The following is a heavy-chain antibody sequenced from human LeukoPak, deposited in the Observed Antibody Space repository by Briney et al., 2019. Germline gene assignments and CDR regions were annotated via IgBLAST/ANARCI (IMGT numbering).Heavy chain of an antibody. J-gene: IGHJ5*02. CDR3: ARLNMVRGVPGWFDP. CDR1: GYTFTSYG. V-gene: IGHV1-18*01. CDR2: ISAYNGNT. Sequence: GASVKVSCKASGYTFTSYGISWVRQAPGQGLEWMGWISAYNGNTNYAQKLQGRVTMTTDTSTSTAYMELRSLRSDDTAVYYCARLNMVRGVPGWFDPWGQGTLVTVSS. D-gene: IGHD3-10*01.